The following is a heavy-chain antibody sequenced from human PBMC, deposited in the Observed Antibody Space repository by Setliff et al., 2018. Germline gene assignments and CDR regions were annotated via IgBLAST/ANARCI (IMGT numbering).Heavy chain of an antibody. J-gene: IGHJ4*02. CDR2: IYYSGTT. Sequence: PSETLSLTCTVSGGSISSGTYYWSWIRQHPGKGLEWIGYIYYSGTTYYNPSLKSRVTIFLDASKNQFSLKLSSVIAADTAVYYCATLPYSSGPLHDYWGQGTLVTVSS. CDR1: GGSISSGTYY. V-gene: IGHV4-39*01. D-gene: IGHD6-19*01. CDR3: ATLPYSSGPLHDY.